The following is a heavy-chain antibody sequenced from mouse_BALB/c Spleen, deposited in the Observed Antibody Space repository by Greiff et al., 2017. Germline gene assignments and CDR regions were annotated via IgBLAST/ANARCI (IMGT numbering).Heavy chain of an antibody. CDR1: GFTFSSFG. V-gene: IGHV5-17*02. J-gene: IGHJ4*01. CDR2: ISSGSSTI. CDR3: ARPYYGSSYVGAMDY. Sequence: EVHLVESGGGLVQPGGSRKLSCAASGFTFSSFGMHWVRQAPEKGLEWVAYISSGSSTIYYADTVKGRFTISRDNPKNTLFLQMTSLRSEDTAMYYCARPYYGSSYVGAMDYWGQGTSVTVSS. D-gene: IGHD1-1*01.